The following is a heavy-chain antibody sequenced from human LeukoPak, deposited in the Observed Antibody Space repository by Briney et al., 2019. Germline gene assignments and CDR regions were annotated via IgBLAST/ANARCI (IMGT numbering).Heavy chain of an antibody. D-gene: IGHD3-3*01. V-gene: IGHV3-74*01. CDR2: INTDGSST. CDR1: GFTFSSYW. CDR3: ARHGADDFWSGAYYYYMDV. J-gene: IGHJ6*03. Sequence: GGSLRLSCAASGFTFSSYWMHWVRQAPGKGLVWVSRINTDGSSTSYADSVKGRFTISRDNAKNTLYLQMNSLRAEDTAVYYCARHGADDFWSGAYYYYMDVWGKGTTVTVSS.